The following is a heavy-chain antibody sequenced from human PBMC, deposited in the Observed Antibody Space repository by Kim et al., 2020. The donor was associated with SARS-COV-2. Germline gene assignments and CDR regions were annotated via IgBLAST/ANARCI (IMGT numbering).Heavy chain of an antibody. D-gene: IGHD1-26*01. Sequence: GGSLRLSCAASGFTFDDYAMHWVRQAPGKGLEWVSGISWNSGSIGYADSVKGRFTISRDNAKNYLYLQMNSLRGEDTALYYCAKDMVGAYPTSGYYGMDVWGQGTTVTVSS. CDR1: GFTFDDYA. J-gene: IGHJ6*02. CDR3: AKDMVGAYPTSGYYGMDV. CDR2: ISWNSGSI. V-gene: IGHV3-9*01.